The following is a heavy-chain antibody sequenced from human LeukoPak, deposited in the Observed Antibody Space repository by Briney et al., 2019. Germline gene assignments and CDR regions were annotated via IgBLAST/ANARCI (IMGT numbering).Heavy chain of an antibody. V-gene: IGHV4-39*07. CDR1: GGSISSNTYY. J-gene: IGHJ6*03. D-gene: IGHD3-16*01. CDR2: IYYSGST. Sequence: PSETLSLTCTVSGGSISSNTYYWGWIRQPPGKGLEWIGSIYYSGSTNYNPSLKSRVTISVDTSKNQFSLKLSSVTAADTAVYYCARGIARGYGYYYYYMDVWGKGTTVTVSS. CDR3: ARGIARGYGYYYYYMDV.